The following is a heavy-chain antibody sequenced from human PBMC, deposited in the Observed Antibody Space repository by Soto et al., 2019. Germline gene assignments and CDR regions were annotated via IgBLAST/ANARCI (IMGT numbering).Heavy chain of an antibody. J-gene: IGHJ4*02. CDR1: GSIFSGSE. Sequence: EVQLVESGGTLVQPGGSLKLSCVASGSIFSGSEMHWVRQASGKGLEWIGRIGSRLNNYATVYGPSMRGRFTISSDDSRNTAYLQMNSLRTEDTALYHCTLYNILAGYRFAYWGRGSLVTVSS. D-gene: IGHD3-9*01. CDR2: IGSRLNNYAT. CDR3: TLYNILAGYRFAY. V-gene: IGHV3-73*01.